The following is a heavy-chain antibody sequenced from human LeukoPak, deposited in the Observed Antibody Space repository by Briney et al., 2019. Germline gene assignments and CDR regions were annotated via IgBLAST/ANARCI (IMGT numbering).Heavy chain of an antibody. CDR3: ARGAITESWFDP. Sequence: PSETLSLTCTVSGGSISSSSYYWGWIRQPPGKGLEWIGSIYYSGSTYYNPSLKSRVTISVDTSKNQFSLKLSSVTAADTAVYYCARGAITESWFDPWGQGTLVTVSS. CDR2: IYYSGST. J-gene: IGHJ5*02. CDR1: GGSISSSSYY. V-gene: IGHV4-39*07. D-gene: IGHD3-16*01.